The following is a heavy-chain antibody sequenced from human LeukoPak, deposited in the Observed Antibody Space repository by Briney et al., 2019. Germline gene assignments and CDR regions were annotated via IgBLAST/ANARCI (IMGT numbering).Heavy chain of an antibody. Sequence: ASVKVSCKASGYTFTGYYIHWVRQAPGQGLEWMGRINPGSGGTNYAQKFQGRVAMTMDTSISTAYMELSRLRSDDTAVYYCAREQGGSGTYGVDYWGQGTLVTVSS. CDR2: INPGSGGT. CDR1: GYTFTGYY. D-gene: IGHD1-26*01. V-gene: IGHV1-2*06. J-gene: IGHJ4*02. CDR3: AREQGGSGTYGVDY.